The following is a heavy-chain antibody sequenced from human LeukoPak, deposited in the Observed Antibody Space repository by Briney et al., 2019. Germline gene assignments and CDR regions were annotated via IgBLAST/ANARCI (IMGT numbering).Heavy chain of an antibody. J-gene: IGHJ4*02. Sequence: GGSLRLSWAAPGFSFDTYAMTWFAKPPGKGLKGVSAISGDGGSTYYAVSVKGRFTISRDNSKNTLYLQMNGLRAEDTAVYYCTLGSLYSSSWYGDYWGQGTLVTVSS. CDR3: TLGSLYSSSWYGDY. CDR1: GFSFDTYA. D-gene: IGHD6-13*01. V-gene: IGHV3-23*01. CDR2: ISGDGGST.